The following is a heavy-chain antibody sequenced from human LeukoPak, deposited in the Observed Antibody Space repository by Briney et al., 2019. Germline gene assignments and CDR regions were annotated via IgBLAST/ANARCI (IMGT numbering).Heavy chain of an antibody. V-gene: IGHV1-69*13. Sequence: RASVKVSCKASGGTFSSYAISWVRQAPGQGLEWMGGIIPIFGTANYAQKFQGRVTITADESTSTAYMELSSLRSEDTAVYYCARYCSGGSCYAEYFQHWGQGTLVTVSS. CDR2: IIPIFGTA. CDR3: ARYCSGGSCYAEYFQH. D-gene: IGHD2-15*01. CDR1: GGTFSSYA. J-gene: IGHJ1*01.